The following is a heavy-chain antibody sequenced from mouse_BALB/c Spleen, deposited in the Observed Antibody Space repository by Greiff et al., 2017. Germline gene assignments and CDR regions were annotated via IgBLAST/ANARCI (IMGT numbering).Heavy chain of an antibody. CDR2: INPYNGAT. J-gene: IGHJ3*01. Sequence: EVQLQQSGPELVKPGASVKISCKASGYSFTGYYMHWVKQSHVKSLEWIGRINPYNGATSYNQNFKDKASLTVDKSSSTAYMELHSLTSEDSAVYYCARCPYYGYEDYWGQGTLVTVSA. V-gene: IGHV1-26*01. D-gene: IGHD2-9*01. CDR3: ARCPYYGYEDY. CDR1: GYSFTGYY.